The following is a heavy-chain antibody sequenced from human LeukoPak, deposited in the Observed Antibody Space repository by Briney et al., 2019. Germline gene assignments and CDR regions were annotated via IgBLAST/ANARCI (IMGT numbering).Heavy chain of an antibody. J-gene: IGHJ6*02. CDR3: AKDVRVGGGGMDV. Sequence: GGSLRLSCAPSGFTFSTHAMTWVRQAPGKGLEWVSFISSVGDKTYYADSVKGRFTISRDNSKNALSLQMNSLRAEDTAIYYCAKDVRVGGGGMDVWGQGTPVTVSS. CDR1: GFTFSTHA. CDR2: ISSVGDKT. D-gene: IGHD1-26*01. V-gene: IGHV3-23*01.